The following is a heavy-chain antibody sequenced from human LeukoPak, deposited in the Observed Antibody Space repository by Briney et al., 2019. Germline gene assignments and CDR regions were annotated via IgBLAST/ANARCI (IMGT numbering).Heavy chain of an antibody. Sequence: SETLSLTCTVSGGSISSGGYYWSWIRQHPGKGLEWIGYIYYSGSTYYNPSLKSRVTISVDTSKNQFSLKLSSVTAADTAVYYCARFHSGGSGSYFWFDPWGQGTLVTVSS. CDR1: GGSISSGGYY. V-gene: IGHV4-31*03. CDR2: IYYSGST. D-gene: IGHD3-10*01. CDR3: ARFHSGGSGSYFWFDP. J-gene: IGHJ5*02.